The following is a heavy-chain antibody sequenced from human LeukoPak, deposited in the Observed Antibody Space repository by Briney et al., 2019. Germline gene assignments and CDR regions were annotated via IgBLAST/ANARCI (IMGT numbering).Heavy chain of an antibody. J-gene: IGHJ4*02. V-gene: IGHV3-21*01. CDR1: GFTFSSYS. CDR2: ISSSSGYI. CDR3: ARDLSGNFDY. Sequence: GGSLRLSCAASGFTFSSYSMNWVRQAPGKGLEWVSSISSSSGYIYYADSVKGRFTISRDNAKNSLYLQLNSLRAEDTAVYYCARDLSGNFDYWGQGTLVTVSS. D-gene: IGHD2/OR15-2a*01.